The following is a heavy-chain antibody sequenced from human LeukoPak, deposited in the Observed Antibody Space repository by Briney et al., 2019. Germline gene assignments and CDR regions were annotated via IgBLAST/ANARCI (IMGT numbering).Heavy chain of an antibody. J-gene: IGHJ4*02. Sequence: PSETLSLTCTVSGGSLSSYYWSWIRQPPGKGLEWIGRIYYSGSTYYNPSLKSRVTISVDTSKNQFSLKLSSVTAADTAVYYCARHVYDSKPFDYWGQGTLVTVSS. CDR3: ARHVYDSKPFDY. D-gene: IGHD3-22*01. CDR1: GGSLSSYY. CDR2: IYYSGST. V-gene: IGHV4-59*05.